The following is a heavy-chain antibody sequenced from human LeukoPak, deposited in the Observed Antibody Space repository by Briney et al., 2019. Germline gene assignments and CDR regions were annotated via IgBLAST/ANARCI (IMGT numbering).Heavy chain of an antibody. J-gene: IGHJ3*02. CDR2: VYYSGRT. D-gene: IGHD4-23*01. CDR1: GDSISNYW. CDR3: ARRGGNPLGAFDI. Sequence: SETLSLTCTVSGDSISNYWWAWIRQPPGKGLEWIGYVYYSGRTNYNPSLESRVTISVDTSKNQFSLKLTSVTAADTAMYYCARRGGNPLGAFDIWGQGTMVTVSS. V-gene: IGHV4-59*01.